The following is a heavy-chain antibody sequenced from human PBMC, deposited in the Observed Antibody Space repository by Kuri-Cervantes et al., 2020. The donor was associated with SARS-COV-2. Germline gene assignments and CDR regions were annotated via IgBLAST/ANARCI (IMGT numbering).Heavy chain of an antibody. V-gene: IGHV3-30*04. CDR1: GFSFSTYA. D-gene: IGHD1-20*01. CDR3: AREPTINWSNIGNSLDV. J-gene: IGHJ6*04. CDR2: MAYDGGKI. Sequence: GGSLRLSCAASGFSFSTYAMNWVRQAPGKGLEWVAGMAYDGGKIYYADSLKGRFTIPRDNSKNKLYVQMVSLRPEDTAVYYCAREPTINWSNIGNSLDVWGKGTAVTVSS.